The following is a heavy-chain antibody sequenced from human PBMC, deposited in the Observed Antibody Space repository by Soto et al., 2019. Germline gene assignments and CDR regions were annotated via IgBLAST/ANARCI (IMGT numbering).Heavy chain of an antibody. Sequence: QVQLVQSGAEVKKPGASVKVSCKASGYTFTSYYMHWVRQAPGQGLEWMGIINPSGGSTSYAQKFQGRVTMTRDTSTSTVYMELSSLRSEDTAVYYCASTGYGDYGPRNPPILWGRGTLVTVSS. CDR2: INPSGGST. CDR3: ASTGYGDYGPRNPPIL. D-gene: IGHD4-17*01. J-gene: IGHJ2*01. V-gene: IGHV1-46*01. CDR1: GYTFTSYY.